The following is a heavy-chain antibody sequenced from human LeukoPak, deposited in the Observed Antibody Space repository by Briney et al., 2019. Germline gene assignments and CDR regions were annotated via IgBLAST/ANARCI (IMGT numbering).Heavy chain of an antibody. J-gene: IGHJ5*02. V-gene: IGHV1-69*06. CDR2: IIPIFGTA. CDR3: ARAGGSSSWTDWFDP. D-gene: IGHD6-13*01. Sequence: SVKVSCKASGGTFSSYAISWVRQAPGQGLEWMGGIIPIFGTANYAQKFQGRVTITADKSTSTAYMELSSLRSEDTAVYYCARAGGSSSWTDWFDPWGQGTLVTVSS. CDR1: GGTFSSYA.